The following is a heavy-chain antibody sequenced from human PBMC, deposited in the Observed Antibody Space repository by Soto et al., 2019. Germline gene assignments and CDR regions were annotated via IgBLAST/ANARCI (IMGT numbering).Heavy chain of an antibody. D-gene: IGHD6-19*01. CDR3: AYSTGWYRHDV. Sequence: QVQLQESGPGLVKPSGTLSLTCAVSGASISNSRWWTWVRQPPGKGLEWIGDIFHSGDTNYNPSLKSRVFISVDKSQNQFSLKVSSVTAADAAVYYCAYSTGWYRHDVWGQGTWVTVSS. V-gene: IGHV4-4*02. CDR1: GASISNSRW. J-gene: IGHJ3*01. CDR2: IFHSGDT.